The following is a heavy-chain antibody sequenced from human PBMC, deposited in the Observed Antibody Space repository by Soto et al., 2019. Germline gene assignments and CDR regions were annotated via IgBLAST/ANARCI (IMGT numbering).Heavy chain of an antibody. D-gene: IGHD1-20*01. CDR1: GYTFTSYD. J-gene: IGHJ4*02. CDR3: ARESNWKGVDY. Sequence: QVQLVQSGAEVKKPGASVKVSCKASGYTFTSYDINWVRQDTGQGLEWMVWMNPNSGNTGYAQTFQSRVTMYRNTSMRTAYMELSSLRSEDTAVYYGARESNWKGVDYGRQGTLVTVSP. V-gene: IGHV1-8*01. CDR2: MNPNSGNT.